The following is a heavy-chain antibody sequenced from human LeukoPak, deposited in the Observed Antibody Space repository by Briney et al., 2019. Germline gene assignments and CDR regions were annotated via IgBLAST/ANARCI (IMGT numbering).Heavy chain of an antibody. V-gene: IGHV4-59*01. J-gene: IGHJ4*02. CDR3: ARDPNVAGGFDY. D-gene: IGHD2-21*01. CDR2: IYYGGST. Sequence: SSETLSLTCTVSGGSISSYYWSWIRQPPGKGLEWIGYIYYGGSTNYNPSLKSRVTISVDTSKNQFSLKLSSVTAADTAVYYCARDPNVAGGFDYWGQGTLVTASS. CDR1: GGSISSYY.